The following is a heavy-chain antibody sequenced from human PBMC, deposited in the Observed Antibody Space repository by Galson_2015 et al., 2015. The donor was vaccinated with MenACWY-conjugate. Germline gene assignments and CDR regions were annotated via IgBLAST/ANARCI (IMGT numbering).Heavy chain of an antibody. Sequence: SCKASGGTFSSYAISWVRQAPGQGLEWMGRIIPILGIANYAQKFQGGVTITADKSTSTAYTELSSLRSEDTAVYYCARDESGDYYDSSGYSHIFDYWGQGTLVTVSS. CDR2: IIPILGIA. D-gene: IGHD3-22*01. J-gene: IGHJ4*02. V-gene: IGHV1-69*04. CDR1: GGTFSSYA. CDR3: ARDESGDYYDSSGYSHIFDY.